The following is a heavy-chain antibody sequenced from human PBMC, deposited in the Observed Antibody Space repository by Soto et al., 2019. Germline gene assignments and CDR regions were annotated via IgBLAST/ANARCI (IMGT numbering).Heavy chain of an antibody. J-gene: IGHJ5*02. V-gene: IGHV1-18*01. Sequence: QIQLVQSGAEVKDPGASVKVSCKASGYTFTSYGISWVRQAPGQGLEWMGWTSAYNGNTNYAQKLQGRVTMTTDTSTSTADTEQKSLRSDDTAVYYCARDTGIASADPYNLFDPWGQGTLVTVSS. D-gene: IGHD6-13*01. CDR1: GYTFTSYG. CDR3: ARDTGIASADPYNLFDP. CDR2: TSAYNGNT.